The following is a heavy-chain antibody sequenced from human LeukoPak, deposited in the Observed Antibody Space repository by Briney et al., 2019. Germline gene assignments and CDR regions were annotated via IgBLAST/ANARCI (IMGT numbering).Heavy chain of an antibody. D-gene: IGHD1-14*01. J-gene: IGHJ4*01. CDR2: IKQDGSEI. CDR1: GFTFGSYW. CDR3: AGGSGWITGD. Sequence: GGSLRLFCSASGFTFGSYWMNWVRQAPGKGPEWVANIKQDGSEINYVDSVKGRFIISRDNAKNSLYLQMNSLRVDDTAVYYCAGGSGWITGDWGHGTLVTVSS. V-gene: IGHV3-7*03.